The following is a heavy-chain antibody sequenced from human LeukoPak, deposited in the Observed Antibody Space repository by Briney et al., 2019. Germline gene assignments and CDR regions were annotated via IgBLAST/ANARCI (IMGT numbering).Heavy chain of an antibody. V-gene: IGHV3-43*02. D-gene: IGHD3-3*01. Sequence: GGSLRLSCAASGMTFDDYAMHWVRRAPGKGLEWVSLISGDGGSTYYADSVKGRFTISRDNSKDSLYLQMTNLRTEDTALYYCAKGFSVLASNHYFYYYGMDVWGQGTTVTVSS. CDR2: ISGDGGST. CDR1: GMTFDDYA. J-gene: IGHJ6*02. CDR3: AKGFSVLASNHYFYYYGMDV.